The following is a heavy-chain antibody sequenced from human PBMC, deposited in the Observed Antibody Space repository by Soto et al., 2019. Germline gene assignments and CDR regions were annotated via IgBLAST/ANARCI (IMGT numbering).Heavy chain of an antibody. Sequence: QLQLQESGPGLVKPSETLSLTCTVSGGSISSSSYYWGWLRQPPGKGLEWIGTIYHSGSTYYKPSRKSRVTISVDTSKNQFSLKLNSVTAADTAIYYCAREMGGSIDYWGQGTLVTVSS. V-gene: IGHV4-39*01. D-gene: IGHD1-26*01. CDR2: IYHSGST. J-gene: IGHJ4*02. CDR3: AREMGGSIDY. CDR1: GGSISSSSYY.